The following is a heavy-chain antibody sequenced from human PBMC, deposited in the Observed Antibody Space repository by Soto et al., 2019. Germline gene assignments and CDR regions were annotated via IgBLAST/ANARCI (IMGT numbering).Heavy chain of an antibody. CDR2: IYYSGST. V-gene: IGHV4-30-4*01. CDR3: AIRGYSYGLFDY. J-gene: IGHJ4*02. D-gene: IGHD5-18*01. CDR1: GGSISSGDYY. Sequence: QVQLQESGPGLVKPSQTLSLTCTVSGGSISSGDYYWSWIRQPPGKGLEWIGYIYYSGSTYYNPSLKSRXXIXVVXSKNQFSLKLSSVTAADTAVYYCAIRGYSYGLFDYWGQGTLVTVSS.